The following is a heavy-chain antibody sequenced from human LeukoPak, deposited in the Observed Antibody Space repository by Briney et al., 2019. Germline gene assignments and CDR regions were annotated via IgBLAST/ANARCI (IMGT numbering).Heavy chain of an antibody. D-gene: IGHD6-13*01. CDR2: ISSSGSTI. CDR3: ARDRNAGYSSSWFRLFDH. Sequence: TGGSLRLSCAASGFTFSSYEMNWVRQAPGKGLEWVSYISSSGSTIYYADSVKGRFTISRDNAKNSLYLQMNSLRAEDTAVYYCARDRNAGYSSSWFRLFDHWGQGTLVTVSS. J-gene: IGHJ4*02. CDR1: GFTFSSYE. V-gene: IGHV3-48*03.